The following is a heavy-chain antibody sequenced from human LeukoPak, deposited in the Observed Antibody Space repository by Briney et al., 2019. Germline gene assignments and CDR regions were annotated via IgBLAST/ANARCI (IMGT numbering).Heavy chain of an antibody. J-gene: IGHJ4*02. V-gene: IGHV1-69*13. CDR1: GGTFSSYA. Sequence: GASVKVSCKASGGTFSSYAISWVRQAPGQGLEWMGGIIPIFGTANYAQKFQGRVTITADESTSTAYMELSSLRSDDTAVYYCARDLDAVVVVPAAHLDYWGQGTLVTVSS. D-gene: IGHD2-2*01. CDR3: ARDLDAVVVVPAAHLDY. CDR2: IIPIFGTA.